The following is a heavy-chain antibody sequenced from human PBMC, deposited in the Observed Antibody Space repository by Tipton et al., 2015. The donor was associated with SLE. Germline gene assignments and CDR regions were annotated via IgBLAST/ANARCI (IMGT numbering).Heavy chain of an antibody. CDR3: VRMGYNYGLDY. D-gene: IGHD5-18*01. CDR1: GDSISSDFYY. CDR2: VYYSGGT. V-gene: IGHV4-61*01. J-gene: IGHJ4*02. Sequence: TLSLTCTVSGDSISSDFYYWSWIRQHPGKGLGWIGYVYYSGGTNYNPSVRSRVTISVDTSKNQFSLKLSSVSAADTAVYYCVRMGYNYGLDYWGQGALVTVSS.